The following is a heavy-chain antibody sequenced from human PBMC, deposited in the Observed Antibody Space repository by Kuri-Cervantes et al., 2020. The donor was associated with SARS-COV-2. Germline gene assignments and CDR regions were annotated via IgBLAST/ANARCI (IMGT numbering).Heavy chain of an antibody. D-gene: IGHD6-13*01. V-gene: IGHV3-30*02. CDR2: IRYDGSNK. CDR3: AKVNSRTYYFDY. Sequence: GGSLRLSCAASGFTFSSYGMHWVRQAPGKGLEWVAFIRYDGSNKYYADSVKGRFTISRDNSKNTLYLQMNSLRAEDTAVYYCAKVNSRTYYFDYWSQGTLVTVSS. CDR1: GFTFSSYG. J-gene: IGHJ4*02.